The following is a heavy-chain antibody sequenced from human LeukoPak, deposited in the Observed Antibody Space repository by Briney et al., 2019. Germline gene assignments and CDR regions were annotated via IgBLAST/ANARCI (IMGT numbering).Heavy chain of an antibody. CDR1: GFTFSGYS. CDR2: ISGEGRYL. J-gene: IGHJ4*02. CDR3: SRSRPALRFFDY. V-gene: IGHV3-21*01. D-gene: IGHD6-6*01. Sequence: GGSLRLSCAASGFTFSGYSMSWIRQAPGKGLEWVSSISGEGRYLYYADSVRGRFTISRDNAENSLFLQMNSLRAEDTAVYYCSRSRPALRFFDYWGQGTLVTVSS.